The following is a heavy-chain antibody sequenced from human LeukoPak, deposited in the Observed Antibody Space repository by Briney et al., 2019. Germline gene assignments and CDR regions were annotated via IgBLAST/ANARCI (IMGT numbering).Heavy chain of an antibody. CDR2: INWNGGST. CDR3: ARDSRDGYNSGFDY. CDR1: GFTFDDYA. D-gene: IGHD5-24*01. Sequence: GGTLRLSCAASGFTFDDYAMHWVRQAPGKGLEWVSGINWNGGSTGYADSVKGRFTISRDNAKNSLYLQMNSLRAEDTALYYCARDSRDGYNSGFDYWGQGTLVTVSS. V-gene: IGHV3-20*04. J-gene: IGHJ4*02.